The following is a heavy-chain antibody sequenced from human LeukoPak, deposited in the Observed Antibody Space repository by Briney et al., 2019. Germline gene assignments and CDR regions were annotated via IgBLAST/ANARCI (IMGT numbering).Heavy chain of an antibody. CDR3: AKDMGVVVTIVDY. D-gene: IGHD5-12*01. CDR2: ISWNSGSI. Sequence: GGSLRLSCAASGFTFDDHAMHWVRQAPGKGLGWVSGISWNSGSIGYADSVKGRFTISRDNAKNSLYLQMNSLRAEDTALYYCAKDMGVVVTIVDYWGQGTLVTVSS. CDR1: GFTFDDHA. J-gene: IGHJ4*02. V-gene: IGHV3-9*01.